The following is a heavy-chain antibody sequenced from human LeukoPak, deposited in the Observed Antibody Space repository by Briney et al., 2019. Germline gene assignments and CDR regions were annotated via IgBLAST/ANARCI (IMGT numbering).Heavy chain of an antibody. CDR3: ARDNSVRDEAWWFSP. D-gene: IGHD5-24*01. CDR2: ISPSGGST. Sequence: ASVKASYKAFGYTFTSNYMHWVRQAPGQGPEWMGVISPSGGSTTYAQKFQGRVTLTRDMSTSTDYLELSSLRSEDTAVYYCARDNSVRDEAWWFSPWGQGTLVTASS. CDR1: GYTFTSNY. J-gene: IGHJ5*02. V-gene: IGHV1-46*01.